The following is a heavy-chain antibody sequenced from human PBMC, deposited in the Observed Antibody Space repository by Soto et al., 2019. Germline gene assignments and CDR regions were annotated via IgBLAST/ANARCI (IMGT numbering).Heavy chain of an antibody. V-gene: IGHV1-8*01. Sequence: GASVKVSCKASGYTFTSYDINWVRQATGQGLEWMGWMNPNSGNTGYAQKFQGRVTMTRNTSAGTAYMELSSLRSEDTAVYYCATAVGLMGSKTAFDIWGQGTKVTVSS. CDR1: GYTFTSYD. J-gene: IGHJ3*02. CDR3: ATAVGLMGSKTAFDI. D-gene: IGHD2-8*01. CDR2: MNPNSGNT.